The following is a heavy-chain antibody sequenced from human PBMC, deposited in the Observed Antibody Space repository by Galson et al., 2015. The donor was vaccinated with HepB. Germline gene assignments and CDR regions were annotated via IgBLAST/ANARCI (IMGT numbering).Heavy chain of an antibody. CDR3: AKERDRYCTGGSCYSAFDY. CDR2: ISHDGSNK. Sequence: SLRLSCAASGFTFSSYGMHWVRQAPGKGLEWVAVISHDGSNKYFADSVKGRFTISRDNSKNTLYLQMNSLRAEDTALYYCAKERDRYCTGGSCYSAFDYWGQGTLVTVSS. CDR1: GFTFSSYG. J-gene: IGHJ4*02. V-gene: IGHV3-30*18. D-gene: IGHD2-15*01.